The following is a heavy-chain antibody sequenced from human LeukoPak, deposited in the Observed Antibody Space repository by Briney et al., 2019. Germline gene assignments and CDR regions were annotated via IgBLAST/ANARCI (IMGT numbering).Heavy chain of an antibody. Sequence: GGSLRLSCAASGFTFSSYSMNWVRQAPGKGLEWVSSISSSSSYTYYADSVKGRFTISRDNAKNSLYLQMNSLRAEDTAVYYCARDRYGYKFWFDPWGQGTLVTVSS. CDR1: GFTFSSYS. J-gene: IGHJ5*02. CDR2: ISSSSSYT. CDR3: ARDRYGYKFWFDP. V-gene: IGHV3-21*01. D-gene: IGHD5-18*01.